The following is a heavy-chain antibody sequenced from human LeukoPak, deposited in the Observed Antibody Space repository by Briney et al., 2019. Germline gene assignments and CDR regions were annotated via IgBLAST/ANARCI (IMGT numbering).Heavy chain of an antibody. D-gene: IGHD3-9*01. CDR2: IYDSGST. CDR1: GVSISSFY. Sequence: PSGTLSLTCTVSGVSISSFYWSWIRQPPGRGLEWIGYIYDSGSTNYNPSLKSRVTISVDTSKNQFSLKLSSVTAADTAVYYCARDTYDILTGYYTGQHPWGQGTLVTVSS. J-gene: IGHJ5*02. V-gene: IGHV4-59*01. CDR3: ARDTYDILTGYYTGQHP.